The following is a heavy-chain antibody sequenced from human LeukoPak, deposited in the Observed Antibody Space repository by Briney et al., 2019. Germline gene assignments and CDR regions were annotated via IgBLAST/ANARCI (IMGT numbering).Heavy chain of an antibody. D-gene: IGHD3-10*01. CDR3: ARDHLMVRGVIDY. CDR2: INWNGGST. V-gene: IGHV3-20*04. J-gene: IGHJ4*02. Sequence: GGSLRLSCAASGFTLDDYDMSWVRQAPGKGLEWVSGINWNGGSTAYADSVKGRFTISRDNAKNSLYLQMNSLRAEDTALYYCARDHLMVRGVIDYWGQGTLVTVSS. CDR1: GFTLDDYD.